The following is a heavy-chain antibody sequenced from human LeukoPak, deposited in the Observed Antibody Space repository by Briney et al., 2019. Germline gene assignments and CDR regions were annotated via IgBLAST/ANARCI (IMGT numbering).Heavy chain of an antibody. Sequence: SETLSLTCTVSGGSISSGGYYWSWIRQPPGKGLEWIGEINHSGSTNYNPSLKSRVTISVDTSKNQFSLKLSSVTAADTAVYYCARSHYDSSGNVDYWGQGTLVTVSS. V-gene: IGHV4-39*07. CDR2: INHSGST. J-gene: IGHJ4*02. CDR1: GGSISSGGYY. CDR3: ARSHYDSSGNVDY. D-gene: IGHD3-22*01.